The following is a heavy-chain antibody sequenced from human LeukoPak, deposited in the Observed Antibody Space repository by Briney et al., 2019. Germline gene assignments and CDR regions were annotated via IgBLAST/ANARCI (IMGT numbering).Heavy chain of an antibody. V-gene: IGHV3-13*01. D-gene: IGHD3-10*01. Sequence: GGSLRLSCAASGFTFSSYDMHWVRQATGKGLEWVSAIGTAGDTYYPGSVKGRFTISRANAKNSLYLQMNSLRAGDTAVYYCAREARGSGKYYYYGMDVWGQGTTVTVSS. J-gene: IGHJ6*02. CDR1: GFTFSSYD. CDR3: AREARGSGKYYYYGMDV. CDR2: IGTAGDT.